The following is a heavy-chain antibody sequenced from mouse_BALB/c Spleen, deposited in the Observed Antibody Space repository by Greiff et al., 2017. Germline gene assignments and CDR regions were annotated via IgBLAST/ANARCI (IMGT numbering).Heavy chain of an antibody. Sequence: EVKLVESGGDLVKPGGSLKLSCAASGFTFSSNGLSWVRQTPDKRLEWVATISSGGSYTYYPDSVKGRFTITRDNAKNTLYLQMSSLTSEDTAMYYCARRSYDNNPFAYWGQGTLVTVSA. D-gene: IGHD1-1*01. CDR3: ARRSYDNNPFAY. J-gene: IGHJ3*01. V-gene: IGHV5-6*02. CDR2: ISSGGSYT. CDR1: GFTFSSNG.